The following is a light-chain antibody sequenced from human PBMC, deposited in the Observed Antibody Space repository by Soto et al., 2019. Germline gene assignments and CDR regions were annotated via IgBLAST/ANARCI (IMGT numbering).Light chain of an antibody. CDR1: HIVSNN. CDR3: QQYNNWPFT. CDR2: GAS. V-gene: IGKV3D-15*01. J-gene: IGKJ4*01. Sequence: ESVLTQSTCTLSLSPWERSTLSFMAGHIVSNNYLALYQQKPGQAPRLLIYGASNRANGIPDRFSGSGSGTEFTLTISSLQSEDFAVYYCQQYNNWPFTFGGGTMV.